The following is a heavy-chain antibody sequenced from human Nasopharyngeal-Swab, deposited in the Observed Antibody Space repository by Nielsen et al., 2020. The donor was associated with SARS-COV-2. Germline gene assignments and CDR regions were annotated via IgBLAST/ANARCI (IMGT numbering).Heavy chain of an antibody. CDR1: GFTFTDSA. D-gene: IGHD2-21*01. CDR3: ARISPIPDSYYDAFDI. Sequence: GESLKISCAASGFTFTDSAMQWVRQASGRGLQWVGRIRSRAHNYATTYAASVKGRFTISRDDSRNTAYLQKSSLKTEDTGVYYCARISPIPDSYYDAFDIWGRGTMVTVSS. J-gene: IGHJ3*02. V-gene: IGHV3-73*01. CDR2: IRSRAHNYAT.